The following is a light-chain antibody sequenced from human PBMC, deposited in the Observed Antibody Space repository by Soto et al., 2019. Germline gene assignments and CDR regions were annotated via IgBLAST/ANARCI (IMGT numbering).Light chain of an antibody. CDR1: SSDVCGYNY. CDR2: DVS. V-gene: IGLV2-14*01. CDR3: SSYTSSSTYVV. Sequence: QSALTQPASVSGSPGQSITISCTGTSSDVCGYNYVSWYQQHPGKAPKLMIYDVSNRPSGVSNRFSGSKSGNTASLTISGLQAEDEADYCCSSYTSSSTYVVFGGGTKLTVL. J-gene: IGLJ2*01.